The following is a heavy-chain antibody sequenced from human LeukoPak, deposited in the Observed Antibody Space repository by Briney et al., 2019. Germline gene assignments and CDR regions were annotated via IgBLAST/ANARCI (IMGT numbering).Heavy chain of an antibody. CDR2: INPDSGAA. CDR1: GYTFVGYY. J-gene: IGHJ3*01. Sequence: ASVKVSCKASGYTFVGYYIHWVRQAPGQGPEWMGWINPDSGAANYAQRFRDRVTMTRDTSISTAHMELSRLTSDDTAVYYCSRALGREGYTAHAFDLWGQGTVVTVSS. CDR3: SRALGREGYTAHAFDL. V-gene: IGHV1-2*02. D-gene: IGHD5-24*01.